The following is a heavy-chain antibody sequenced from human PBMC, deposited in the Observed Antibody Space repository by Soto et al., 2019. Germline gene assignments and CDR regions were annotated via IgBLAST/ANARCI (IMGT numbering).Heavy chain of an antibody. D-gene: IGHD6-13*01. Sequence: GGSLSLSCAASGFTFSSYGMHWVRQAPGKGLEWVAVISYDGSNKYYADSVKGRFTISRDNSKNTLYLQMNSLRAEDTAVYYCAKDGRGPYSSSWYDWFDPWGQGTQVTVSS. CDR2: ISYDGSNK. J-gene: IGHJ5*02. V-gene: IGHV3-30*18. CDR3: AKDGRGPYSSSWYDWFDP. CDR1: GFTFSSYG.